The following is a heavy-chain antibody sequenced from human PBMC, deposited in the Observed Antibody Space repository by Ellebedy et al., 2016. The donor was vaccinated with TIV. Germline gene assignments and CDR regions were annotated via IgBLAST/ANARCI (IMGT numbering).Heavy chain of an antibody. V-gene: IGHV3-9*01. Sequence: PGGSLRLSCTASGFIFDDYAMHWVRQAPGKGLEWVSSISWNSGNIDYADSVKGRFTISRDNAKNSLYLQMNSLRAEDTAVYYCARDGITMIVVVTHFDNWGQGTLVTVSS. D-gene: IGHD3-22*01. J-gene: IGHJ4*02. CDR1: GFIFDDYA. CDR2: ISWNSGNI. CDR3: ARDGITMIVVVTHFDN.